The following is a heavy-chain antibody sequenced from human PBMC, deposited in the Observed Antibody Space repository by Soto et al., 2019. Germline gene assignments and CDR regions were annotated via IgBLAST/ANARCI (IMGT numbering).Heavy chain of an antibody. J-gene: IGHJ6*02. V-gene: IGHV5-10-1*01. Sequence: PGESLKISCKGSGYSFTTYWITWVRQMPGKGLEWMGRIDPSDSYTNYSPSFQGHVTISADKSISTAYLQWSSLKASDSAIYYCARRESITMIRGVPYYYYGMDVWGQGPRSPSP. CDR3: ARRESITMIRGVPYYYYGMDV. CDR1: GYSFTTYW. D-gene: IGHD3-10*01. CDR2: IDPSDSYT.